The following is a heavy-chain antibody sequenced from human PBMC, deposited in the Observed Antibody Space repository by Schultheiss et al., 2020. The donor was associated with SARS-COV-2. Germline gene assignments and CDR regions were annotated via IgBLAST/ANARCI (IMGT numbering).Heavy chain of an antibody. CDR1: GGSISGYY. V-gene: IGHV4-34*01. Sequence: SETLSLTCTVSGGSISGYYWNWIRQPPGKGLEWIGEVNHSGNTNYNPSLKSRVTISVDTSKHQFSLRLRSATAADTAVYYCASGVYRFLEWQERDYWGQGTLVTVSS. CDR3: ASGVYRFLEWQERDY. J-gene: IGHJ4*02. D-gene: IGHD3-3*01. CDR2: VNHSGNT.